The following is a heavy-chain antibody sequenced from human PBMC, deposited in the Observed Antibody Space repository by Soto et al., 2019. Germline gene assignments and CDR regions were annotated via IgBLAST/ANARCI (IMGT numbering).Heavy chain of an antibody. V-gene: IGHV4-59*03. Sequence: SETLSLTCTLCGGSSRSYCWTWVPQPPGERLEWMGCICNSGSTNYNPSLKSRGTISVDTQMNQFSLQLSSVPVADTAVYDGGGGGFLVVARRRLMDVRGNGRTVTDP. D-gene: IGHD2-2*01. CDR2: ICNSGST. CDR1: GGSSRSYC. CDR3: GGGGFLVVARRRLMDVRGNGRTVTDP. J-gene: IGHJ5*02.